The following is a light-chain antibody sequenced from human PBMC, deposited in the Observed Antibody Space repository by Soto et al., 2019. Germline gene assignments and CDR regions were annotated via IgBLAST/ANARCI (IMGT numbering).Light chain of an antibody. CDR3: AAWDDSLSGWV. Sequence: QAVLTQPPSASGTPGQRVTISCSGSSSNIGTNFVYWYQQLPGTAPKLLIFSNAQRPSGVPDRVSGSRSGTSASLAISGLRSEDEADYYCAAWDDSLSGWVFGGGTKLTVL. CDR1: SSNIGTNF. V-gene: IGLV1-47*02. J-gene: IGLJ3*02. CDR2: SNA.